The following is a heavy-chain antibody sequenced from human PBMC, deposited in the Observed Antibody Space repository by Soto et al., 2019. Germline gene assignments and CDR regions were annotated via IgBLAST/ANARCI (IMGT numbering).Heavy chain of an antibody. CDR2: IYYSGST. Sequence: SETLSLTCTVSGGSTSSYCWSWIRQPPGKGLEWIGYIYYSGSTNYNPSLKSRVTISVDTSKNQFSLKLSSVTAADTAVYYCARSVVVVAATEMVGCFDPWGQGTLVTVS. D-gene: IGHD2-15*01. V-gene: IGHV4-59*01. J-gene: IGHJ5*02. CDR1: GGSTSSYC. CDR3: ARSVVVVAATEMVGCFDP.